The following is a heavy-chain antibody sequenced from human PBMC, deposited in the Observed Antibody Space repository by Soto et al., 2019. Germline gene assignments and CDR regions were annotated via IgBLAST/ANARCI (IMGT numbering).Heavy chain of an antibody. D-gene: IGHD2-2*01. J-gene: IGHJ4*02. V-gene: IGHV2-5*02. CDR3: AHGSCSSADCYPNPYLDY. CDR1: GFSLSTTAEG. Sequence: QITLKESGPTLVKPTQTLTLTRTFSGFSLSTTAEGVGWIRQPPGKALEWLALIYWDDDERYSPSLKSRLTITKDTSKSQVVLTMTNVDPVDTATYYCAHGSCSSADCYPNPYLDYWGQGILVTVSS. CDR2: IYWDDDE.